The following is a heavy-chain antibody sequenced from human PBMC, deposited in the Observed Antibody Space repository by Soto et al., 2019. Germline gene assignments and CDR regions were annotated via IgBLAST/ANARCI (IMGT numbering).Heavy chain of an antibody. CDR2: TRNKANSYTT. Sequence: PGGSLRLSCAASGFTFSDHYMAWVRQAPGQGLEWVGRTRNKANSYTTEYAASVKGRFTISRDDSKNSLYLQMNSLKTEDTAVYYCVLRLGELSWDYWGQGTLVTVCS. D-gene: IGHD3-16*02. J-gene: IGHJ4*02. CDR3: VLRLGELSWDY. CDR1: GFTFSDHY. V-gene: IGHV3-72*01.